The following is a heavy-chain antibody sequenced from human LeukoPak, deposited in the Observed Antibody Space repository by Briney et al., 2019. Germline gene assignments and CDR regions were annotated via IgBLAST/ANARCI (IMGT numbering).Heavy chain of an antibody. J-gene: IGHJ6*02. Sequence: SETLSLTCTVSGGSISSPYWTWIRQPPGEGLEWLGYIYYGGSTDYSPSLKSRATISLDTPKNQFSLHLTSVTAADTAVYYCASRGPRYYYGMDVWGQGATVTDSS. V-gene: IGHV4-59*08. CDR1: GGSISSPY. CDR3: ASRGPRYYYGMDV. CDR2: IYYGGST.